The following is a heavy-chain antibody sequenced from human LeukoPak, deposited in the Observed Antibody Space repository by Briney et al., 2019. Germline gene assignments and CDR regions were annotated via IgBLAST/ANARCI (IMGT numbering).Heavy chain of an antibody. Sequence: QPGRSLRLSCAASGFTFDDYAMHWVRQAPGKGLEWVSGISWNSGSIGYADSVKGRFTISRDNAKNSLYLQMNSLRAEDTALYYCAKDIFDLGTAVAGTVDYWGQRTLVTVSS. CDR2: ISWNSGSI. J-gene: IGHJ4*02. V-gene: IGHV3-9*01. D-gene: IGHD6-19*01. CDR3: AKDIFDLGTAVAGTVDY. CDR1: GFTFDDYA.